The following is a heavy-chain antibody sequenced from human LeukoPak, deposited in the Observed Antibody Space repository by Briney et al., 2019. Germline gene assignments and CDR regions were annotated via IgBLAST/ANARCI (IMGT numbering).Heavy chain of an antibody. J-gene: IGHJ4*02. CDR3: VKGAPYSGAWYLFDY. V-gene: IGHV3-64D*09. CDR1: GFTFTTYS. Sequence: GGSLRLSCSASGFTFTTYSMYWVRQAPGKGLEYVSAVSSHGLSTYYADSVEGRFTISRDNSKNTLHLQMSSLRPDDTAVYYCVKGAPYSGAWYLFDYWGQGTLVTVSS. CDR2: VSSHGLST. D-gene: IGHD6-19*01.